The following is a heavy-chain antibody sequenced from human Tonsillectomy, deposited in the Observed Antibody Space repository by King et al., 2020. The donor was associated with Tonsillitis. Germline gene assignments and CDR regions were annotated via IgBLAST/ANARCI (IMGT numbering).Heavy chain of an antibody. CDR1: GGTFSSYA. J-gene: IGHJ1*01. Sequence: QAQLVQSGAEVKKPGSSVKVSCKASGGTFSSYAITWVRQAPGQGLEWMGGIIPLFDTTNYAQKFQGRVTMTADESTNTAHMELSSLRPDDTAVYYCARGGGLVDTVMVGGDQWGQGTLVTVSS. CDR2: IIPLFDTT. D-gene: IGHD5-18*01. V-gene: IGHV1-69*01. CDR3: ARGGGLVDTVMVGGDQ.